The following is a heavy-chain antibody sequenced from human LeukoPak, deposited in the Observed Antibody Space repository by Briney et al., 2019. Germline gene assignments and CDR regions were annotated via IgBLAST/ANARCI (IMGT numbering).Heavy chain of an antibody. V-gene: IGHV4-39*01. D-gene: IGHD6-6*01. J-gene: IGHJ4*02. CDR2: VDNRGAA. CDR1: GDSMNSRDNY. Sequence: SETLSLTCTVSGDSMNSRDNYWVWIRQPPGKGLEWIGNVDNRGAAYYSPSLKGRVTISVDTPRSQFSLKLSSVTAADTALYFCARRIGGSSRVDIWGQGTLVTVSP. CDR3: ARRIGGSSRVDI.